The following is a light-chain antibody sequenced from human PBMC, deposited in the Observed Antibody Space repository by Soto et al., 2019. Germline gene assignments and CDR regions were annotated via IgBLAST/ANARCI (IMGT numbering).Light chain of an antibody. V-gene: IGLV2-8*01. J-gene: IGLJ1*01. CDR1: SSDVGRYIY. Sequence: QSVLTQPPSASGSPGQSVTISCTGTSSDVGRYIYVSWYQQHPGKAPKIIMYEVSKRPSGVPDRFSGSKSGNTASLTVSGLQAEDEADYYCSSYGGSNIPLYVFGTGTKVTVL. CDR3: SSYGGSNIPLYV. CDR2: EVS.